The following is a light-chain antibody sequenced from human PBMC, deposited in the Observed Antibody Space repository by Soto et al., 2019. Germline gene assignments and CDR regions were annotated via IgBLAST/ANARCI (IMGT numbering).Light chain of an antibody. V-gene: IGKV3-11*01. CDR3: QQRRT. Sequence: EIVLTQSPATLSLSPGGRATLSCRASQSVSSYLAWYQQKPGQAPRLLIYDASNRATGIPARFSGSGSGTDFTLTISSLEPEDFAGYYCQQRRTFGQGTKVDIK. CDR1: QSVSSY. CDR2: DAS. J-gene: IGKJ1*01.